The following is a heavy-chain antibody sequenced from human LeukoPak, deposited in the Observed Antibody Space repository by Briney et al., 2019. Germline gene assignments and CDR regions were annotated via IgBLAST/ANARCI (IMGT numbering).Heavy chain of an antibody. D-gene: IGHD4-17*01. CDR3: AGYGDYGGMTDYYYYIDV. J-gene: IGHJ6*03. V-gene: IGHV4-34*01. Sequence: SETLSLTCAVYGGSFSGYYWSWIRQPPGKGLEWIGEINHSGSTNYNPSLKSRVTISVDTSKNQFSLKLSSVTAADTAVYYCAGYGDYGGMTDYYYYIDVWGKGTTVTISS. CDR1: GGSFSGYY. CDR2: INHSGST.